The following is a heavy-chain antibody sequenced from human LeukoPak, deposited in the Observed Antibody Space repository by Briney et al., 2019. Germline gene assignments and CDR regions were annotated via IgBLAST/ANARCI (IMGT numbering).Heavy chain of an antibody. D-gene: IGHD1-26*01. CDR2: IWYDGSNK. CDR3: ARDSGSYYPLDY. CDR1: GFTFSSYG. Sequence: PGGSLRLSCAASGFTFSSYGMHWVPQAPGKGLEWVAVIWYDGSNKYYADSVKGRFTISRDNSKNTLYLQMNSLRAEDTAVYYCARDSGSYYPLDYWGQGTLVTVSS. J-gene: IGHJ4*02. V-gene: IGHV3-33*01.